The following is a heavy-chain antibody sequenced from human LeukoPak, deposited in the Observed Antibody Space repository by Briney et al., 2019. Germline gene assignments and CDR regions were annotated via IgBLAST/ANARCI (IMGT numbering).Heavy chain of an antibody. Sequence: MTSETLSLTCTVSGGSISGYYWSWIRQPPGKGLEWIGYIYYSGSTNYNPSLKSRVTISVDTSKNQFSLKLSSVTAADTAVYYCARSPDYYDREGNFDYWGQGTLVTVSS. CDR1: GGSISGYY. J-gene: IGHJ4*02. D-gene: IGHD3-22*01. V-gene: IGHV4-59*01. CDR2: IYYSGST. CDR3: ARSPDYYDREGNFDY.